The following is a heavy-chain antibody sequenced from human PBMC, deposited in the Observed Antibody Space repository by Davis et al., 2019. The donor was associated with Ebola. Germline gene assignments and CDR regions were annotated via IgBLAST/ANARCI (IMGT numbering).Heavy chain of an antibody. V-gene: IGHV5-51*01. CDR2: TYPSDTDT. J-gene: IGHJ2*01. CDR3: ARHAGDAGDFDL. Sequence: GESLKISCKASGYIFTNFWVAWVRQVPGGGLEWMGITYPSDTDTRYSPSFQGQVTISADKSISTAYLQWSSLKASGTAIYYCARHAGDAGDFDLWGRGTLVTVSS. D-gene: IGHD3-10*01. CDR1: GYIFTNFW.